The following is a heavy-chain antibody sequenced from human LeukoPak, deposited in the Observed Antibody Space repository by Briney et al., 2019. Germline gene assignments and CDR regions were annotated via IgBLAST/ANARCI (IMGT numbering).Heavy chain of an antibody. CDR2: INWNGYST. Sequence: GGSLRLSCAASGFTFDDYGINWVRQAPGRGLEWFSGINWNGYSTDYAGSVKGRFTISRDNAKNSLYLLMNSLRAEDTALYYCAREARWGYSFDYWGQGTLVTVSS. CDR1: GFTFDDYG. J-gene: IGHJ4*02. D-gene: IGHD3-16*01. CDR3: AREARWGYSFDY. V-gene: IGHV3-20*04.